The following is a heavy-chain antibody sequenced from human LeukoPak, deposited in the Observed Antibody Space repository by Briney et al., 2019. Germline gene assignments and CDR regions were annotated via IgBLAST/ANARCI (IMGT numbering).Heavy chain of an antibody. J-gene: IGHJ5*02. CDR2: ISGNGGST. V-gene: IGHV3-64D*09. Sequence: GGSLRLSCAASGFTFSSYAMSWVRQAPGKGLEYVSGISGNGGSTYYADSVKGRFTISRDNSKNTLYLQMSSLRAEDTAVYYCVKASTTVTSNWFDPWGQGTLVTVSS. CDR1: GFTFSSYA. D-gene: IGHD4-17*01. CDR3: VKASTTVTSNWFDP.